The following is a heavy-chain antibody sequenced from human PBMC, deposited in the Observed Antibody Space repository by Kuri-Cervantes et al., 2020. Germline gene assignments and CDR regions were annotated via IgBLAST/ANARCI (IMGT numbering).Heavy chain of an antibody. CDR1: GFTFSSYW. Sequence: GESLKISCAASGFTFSSYWMSWVRQAPGKGLEWVANIKQDGSEKYYVDSVKGRFTISRDNAKNSLYLQMNSLRAEDTALYYCAKDLSSGWFQFDYWGQGTLVTVSS. V-gene: IGHV3-7*03. CDR2: IKQDGSEK. D-gene: IGHD6-19*01. J-gene: IGHJ4*02. CDR3: AKDLSSGWFQFDY.